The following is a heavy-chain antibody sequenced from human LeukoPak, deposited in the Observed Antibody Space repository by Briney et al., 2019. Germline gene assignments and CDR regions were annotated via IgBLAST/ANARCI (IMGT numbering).Heavy chain of an antibody. J-gene: IGHJ5*02. Sequence: RGGSLRLSCAASGFTFSSYSMNWVRQAPGKGLEWVSYISSSSSTIYYADSVKGRFTISRDNAKNSLYLQMNSLRAEDTAVYYCARRQYYGSGSYSWFDPWGQGTLVTVSS. CDR3: ARRQYYGSGSYSWFDP. CDR2: ISSSSSTI. D-gene: IGHD3-10*01. CDR1: GFTFSSYS. V-gene: IGHV3-48*04.